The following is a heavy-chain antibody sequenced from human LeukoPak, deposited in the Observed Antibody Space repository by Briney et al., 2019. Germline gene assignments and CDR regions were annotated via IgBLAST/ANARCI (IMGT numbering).Heavy chain of an antibody. V-gene: IGHV5-51*01. CDR1: GYSFNTYW. J-gene: IGHJ4*02. Sequence: LGESPKISCKGSGYSFNTYWIGWVRQLPGKGLEWMGIIYPRDSDTKYRPSFQGQVTISADKSISTVYLQWSSLKASDSAMYYCARPMVRGEPRDYWGQGTLVTVSS. CDR3: ARPMVRGEPRDY. D-gene: IGHD3-10*01. CDR2: IYPRDSDT.